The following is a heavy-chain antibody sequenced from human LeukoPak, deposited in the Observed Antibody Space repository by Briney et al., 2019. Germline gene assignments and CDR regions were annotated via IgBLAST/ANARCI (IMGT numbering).Heavy chain of an antibody. CDR2: ISSSSSYI. CDR1: GFTFSTYA. CDR3: AKGYSNPVLGYFDY. Sequence: PGGSLRLSCAASGFTFSTYAMNWVRQAPGKGLEWVSSISSSSSYIYYADSVKGRFTISRDNAGNSLYLQMNSLRAEDTAVYYCAKGYSNPVLGYFDYWGQGTLVTVSS. V-gene: IGHV3-21*01. D-gene: IGHD4-11*01. J-gene: IGHJ4*02.